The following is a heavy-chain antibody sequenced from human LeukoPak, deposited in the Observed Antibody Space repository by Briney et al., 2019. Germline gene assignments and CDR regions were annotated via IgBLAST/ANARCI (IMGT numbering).Heavy chain of an antibody. D-gene: IGHD3-3*01. CDR1: GFTVSSNY. Sequence: GGSLRLSCAASGFTVSSNYMSWVRQAPGKGLEWVSVIYSGGSTYYADSVKGRFTISRDNSKNTLYLQMNSLRAEDTVVYYCARGPYDFWSGYYPPYFDYWGQGTLVTVSS. CDR2: IYSGGST. V-gene: IGHV3-66*02. CDR3: ARGPYDFWSGYYPPYFDY. J-gene: IGHJ4*02.